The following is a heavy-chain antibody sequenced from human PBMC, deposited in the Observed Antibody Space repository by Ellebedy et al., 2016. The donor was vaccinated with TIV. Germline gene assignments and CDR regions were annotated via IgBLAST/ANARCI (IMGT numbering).Heavy chain of an antibody. Sequence: SLKISXAASGFTFDDYAMHWVRQAPGKGLEWVSGISWNSGSIGYADSVKGRFTISRDNAKNSLYLQMNSLRAEDTALYYCAKGNYGNYMDVWGKGTTVTVSS. CDR1: GFTFDDYA. J-gene: IGHJ6*03. CDR3: AKGNYGNYMDV. V-gene: IGHV3-9*01. CDR2: ISWNSGSI. D-gene: IGHD1-7*01.